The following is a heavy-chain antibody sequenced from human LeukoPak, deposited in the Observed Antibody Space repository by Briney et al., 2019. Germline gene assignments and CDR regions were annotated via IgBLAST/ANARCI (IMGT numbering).Heavy chain of an antibody. Sequence: PGGSLRLSCAAPGFTFSSYAMSWVRQAPGKGLEWVSAIGSGGVSIFYADSVKGRFTISRDNSKSTLYLQMNSLRAEDTAIYYCARPGITVAGTRWFDPWGHGTLVTVSS. V-gene: IGHV3-23*01. D-gene: IGHD6-19*01. CDR3: ARPGITVAGTRWFDP. CDR1: GFTFSSYA. CDR2: IGSGGVSI. J-gene: IGHJ5*02.